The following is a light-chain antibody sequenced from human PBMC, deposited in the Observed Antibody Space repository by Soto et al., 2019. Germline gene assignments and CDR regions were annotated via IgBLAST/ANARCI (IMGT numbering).Light chain of an antibody. V-gene: IGLV2-14*01. Sequence: QSVLTQPASVSGSPGQSITISCTGTSGDVGGYNYVSWYQQHPGKAPKLMIYDVSNRPSGVSNRFSGSKSGNTASLTTSGLQAEDEADYYCSSYTSSSTYVFGTGTKLTVL. CDR2: DVS. J-gene: IGLJ1*01. CDR1: SGDVGGYNY. CDR3: SSYTSSSTYV.